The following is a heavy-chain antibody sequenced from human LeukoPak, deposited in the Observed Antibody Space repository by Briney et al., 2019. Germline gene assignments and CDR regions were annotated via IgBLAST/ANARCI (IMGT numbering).Heavy chain of an antibody. J-gene: IGHJ4*02. CDR2: IYYSGST. V-gene: IGHV4-39*01. D-gene: IGHD6-19*01. Sequence: PSETLSLTRTVSGGSISSSSYYWGWIRQPPGKGLEWIGSIYYSGSTYYNPSLKSRVTISVDTSKNQFSLKLSSVTAADTAVYYCARRRAVAGTKSLYYFDYWGRGTLVTVSS. CDR3: ARRRAVAGTKSLYYFDY. CDR1: GGSISSSSYY.